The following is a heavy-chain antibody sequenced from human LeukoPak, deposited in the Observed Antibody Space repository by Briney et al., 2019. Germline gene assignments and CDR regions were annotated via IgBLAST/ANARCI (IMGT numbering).Heavy chain of an antibody. V-gene: IGHV4-4*07. CDR3: AREAVHYGSGSLDY. Sequence: SETLSLTCSVSGSSINAFYWSWIRQPAGKGLEWIGRIHSSGSTNYSPSLKSRVTMLLDPSKNQFSLSLISVTAADTAVYYCAREAVHYGSGSLDYWGQGTLVTVSS. CDR1: GSSINAFY. J-gene: IGHJ4*02. D-gene: IGHD3-10*01. CDR2: IHSSGST.